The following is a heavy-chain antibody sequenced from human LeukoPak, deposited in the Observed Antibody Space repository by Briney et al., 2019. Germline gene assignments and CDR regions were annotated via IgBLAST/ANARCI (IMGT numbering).Heavy chain of an antibody. Sequence: GGSLRLSCAASGFTFNCYAMSWVRQAPGKGLEWVSAISGSGGNTYYTDSVKGRFTISRDNSKNTLYLQMNILRAEDTAVYYGANPVQLWLLMPCLWGQGTLVTVSS. J-gene: IGHJ4*02. V-gene: IGHV3-23*01. CDR2: ISGSGGNT. D-gene: IGHD5-18*01. CDR3: ANPVQLWLLMPCL. CDR1: GFTFNCYA.